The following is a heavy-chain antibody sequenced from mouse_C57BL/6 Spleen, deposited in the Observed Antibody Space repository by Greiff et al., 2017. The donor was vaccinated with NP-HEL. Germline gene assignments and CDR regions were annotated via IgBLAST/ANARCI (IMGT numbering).Heavy chain of an antibody. CDR3: ARDGLGLQYYFDY. V-gene: IGHV5-4*01. J-gene: IGHJ2*01. CDR2: ISDGGSYT. D-gene: IGHD2-13*01. Sequence: EVQRVESGGGLVKPGGSLKLSCAASGFTFSSYAMSWVRQTPEKRLEWVATISDGGSYTYYPDNVKGRFTISRDNAKNNLYLQMSHLKSEDTAMYYCARDGLGLQYYFDYWGQGTTLTVSS. CDR1: GFTFSSYA.